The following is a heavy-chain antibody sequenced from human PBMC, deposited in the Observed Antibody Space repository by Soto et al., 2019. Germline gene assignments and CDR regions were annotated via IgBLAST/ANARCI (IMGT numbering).Heavy chain of an antibody. Sequence: GGSLRLSCAASGFTFSSYGMHWVRQAPGKGLEWVAVIWYDGSNKYYADSVKGRFTISRDNSKNTLYLQMNSLRAEDTAVYYCARDLYGDYDSYYYYGMDVWGQGTTVTVYS. CDR3: ARDLYGDYDSYYYYGMDV. V-gene: IGHV3-33*01. J-gene: IGHJ6*02. CDR1: GFTFSSYG. CDR2: IWYDGSNK. D-gene: IGHD4-17*01.